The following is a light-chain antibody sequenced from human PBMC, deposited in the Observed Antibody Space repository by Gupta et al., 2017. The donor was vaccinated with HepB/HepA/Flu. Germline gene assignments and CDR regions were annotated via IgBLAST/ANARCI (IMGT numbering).Light chain of an antibody. CDR1: QSVSSSY. CDR2: GAS. Sequence: EIALTQSPGTLSLSPGERATLSCRASQSVSSSYLAWYQQRPGQAPRLLIYGASSRATGSSDRFSGSGSGTDFTLTISRLEPEDFAVYYCQQDGSSPRTFGQGTKVESK. J-gene: IGKJ1*01. V-gene: IGKV3-20*01. CDR3: QQDGSSPRT.